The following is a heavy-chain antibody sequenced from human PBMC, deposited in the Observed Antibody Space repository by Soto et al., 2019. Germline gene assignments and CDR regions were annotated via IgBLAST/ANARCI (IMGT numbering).Heavy chain of an antibody. CDR2: IGTAGDT. D-gene: IGHD3-3*01. Sequence: EVQLVESGGGLVQPGGSLRLSCAASGFTFSSYDMHWVRQATGKGLEWVSAIGTAGDTYYPGSVKGRFTISRENAKNSLYLQMNSLRAGDTAVYYCARSKGGYYIGLSYYYYYMDVWGKGTTVTVSS. CDR1: GFTFSSYD. CDR3: ARSKGGYYIGLSYYYYYMDV. V-gene: IGHV3-13*01. J-gene: IGHJ6*03.